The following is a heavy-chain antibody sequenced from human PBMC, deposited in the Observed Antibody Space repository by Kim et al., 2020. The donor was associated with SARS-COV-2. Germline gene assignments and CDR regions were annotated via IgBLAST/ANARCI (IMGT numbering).Heavy chain of an antibody. V-gene: IGHV3-11*04. D-gene: IGHD6-13*01. CDR3: ASPAIRSSSSCLDY. J-gene: IGHJ4*02. Sequence: GGSLRLSCAASGFTFSDYYMSWIRQAPGKGLEWVSYISSSGSTIYYADSVKGRFTISRDNAKNSLYLQMNSLRAEDTAVYYCASPAIRSSSSCLDYWGQGTLVTVSS. CDR1: GFTFSDYY. CDR2: ISSSGSTI.